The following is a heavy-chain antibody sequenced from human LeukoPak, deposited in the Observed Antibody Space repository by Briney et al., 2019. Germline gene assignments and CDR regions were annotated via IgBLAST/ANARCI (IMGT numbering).Heavy chain of an antibody. D-gene: IGHD3-22*01. J-gene: IGHJ3*02. CDR3: ARDGHRRYYYDSSGREDAFDI. CDR1: GYTFTSYD. Sequence: ASVKVSCKASGYTFTSYDIHWVRQLTGQGLEWMGWMNPNSGYTGYAPKFQGRVTISRNTSISTAYMELSSLRSEDTAVYYCARDGHRRYYYDSSGREDAFDIWGQGTMVTVSS. V-gene: IGHV1-8*03. CDR2: MNPNSGYT.